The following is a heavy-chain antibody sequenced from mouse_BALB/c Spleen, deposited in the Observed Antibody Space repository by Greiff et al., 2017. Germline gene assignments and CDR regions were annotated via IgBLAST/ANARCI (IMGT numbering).Heavy chain of an antibody. CDR3: ARDREVTTAHYAMDY. CDR1: GFTFSDYY. D-gene: IGHD1-2*01. J-gene: IGHJ4*01. Sequence: VESGGGLVKPGGSLKLSCAASGFTFSDYYMYWVRQTPEKRLEWVATISDGGSYTYYPDSVKGRFTISRDNAKNNLYLQMSSLKSEDTAMYYCARDREVTTAHYAMDYWGQGTSVTVSS. CDR2: ISDGGSYT. V-gene: IGHV5-4*02.